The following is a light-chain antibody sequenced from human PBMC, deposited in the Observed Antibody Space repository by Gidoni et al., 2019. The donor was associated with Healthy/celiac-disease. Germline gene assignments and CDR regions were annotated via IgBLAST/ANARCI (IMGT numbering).Light chain of an antibody. J-gene: IGKJ4*01. CDR3: MQALQTPPT. V-gene: IGKV2-28*01. Sequence: DIVMTQSPLSLPVTPGEPTSISCRSSQSLLHSNGYNYLDWYLKKPGQSPQLLIYLGSNRASGGPDRCSGSGSGTDFTLKISRVEAEDVGVYYCMQALQTPPTFGGGTKVETK. CDR1: QSLLHSNGYNY. CDR2: LGS.